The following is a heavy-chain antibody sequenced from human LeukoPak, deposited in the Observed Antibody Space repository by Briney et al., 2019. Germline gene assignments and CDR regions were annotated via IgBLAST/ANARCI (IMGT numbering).Heavy chain of an antibody. Sequence: GASVKVSCKASGGTFSSYAISWVRQAPGQGLEWMGGIIPIFGTANYAQKFQGRVTITTDESTSTAYMELSSLRSEDTAVYYCARGLAYCGGDCYLNLYYYYMDVWGKETTVTVSS. D-gene: IGHD2-21*02. CDR1: GGTFSSYA. CDR2: IIPIFGTA. J-gene: IGHJ6*03. CDR3: ARGLAYCGGDCYLNLYYYYMDV. V-gene: IGHV1-69*05.